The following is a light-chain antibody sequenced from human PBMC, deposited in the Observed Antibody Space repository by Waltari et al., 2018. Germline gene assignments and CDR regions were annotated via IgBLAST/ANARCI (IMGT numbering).Light chain of an antibody. CDR1: TSNIGAGYA. Sequence: QSMLTQPPSVSGAPGQRVTISCPGRTSNIGAGYAVHWDQQLPGTAPKLLIYDTNKRPSGVPDRFSGSKSGTSASLAITGLQTEDEADYYCQSYDTTLSGSDWVFGGGTKLTVL. V-gene: IGLV1-40*01. CDR3: QSYDTTLSGSDWV. J-gene: IGLJ3*02. CDR2: DTN.